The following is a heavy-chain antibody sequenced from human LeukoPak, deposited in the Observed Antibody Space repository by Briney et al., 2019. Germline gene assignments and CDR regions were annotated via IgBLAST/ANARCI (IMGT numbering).Heavy chain of an antibody. D-gene: IGHD6-19*01. V-gene: IGHV1-69*05. CDR2: IIPIFGTA. CDR3: ATPRSLICSSGCGAFDI. Sequence: SVKVSCKASGGTFSSYAISWVRQAPGQGLEWMGRIIPIFGTANYAQKFQGRVTITTDESTSTAYIELSSLRSEDTAVYYCATPRSLICSSGCGAFDIWGQGTMVTVSS. CDR1: GGTFSSYA. J-gene: IGHJ3*02.